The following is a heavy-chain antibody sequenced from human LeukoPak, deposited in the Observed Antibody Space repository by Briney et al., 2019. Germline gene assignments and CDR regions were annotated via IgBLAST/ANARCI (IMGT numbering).Heavy chain of an antibody. CDR3: ARGSRLIQDIVVVPAAMGYYFDY. D-gene: IGHD2-2*01. V-gene: IGHV4-34*01. J-gene: IGHJ4*02. Sequence: SETLSLTCAVYGGSFSGYYWSWIRQPPGKGLEWIGGINHSGSTNYNPSLKSRVTISVDTSKNQFSLKLSSVTAADTAVYYCARGSRLIQDIVVVPAAMGYYFDYWGQGTLVTVSS. CDR2: INHSGST. CDR1: GGSFSGYY.